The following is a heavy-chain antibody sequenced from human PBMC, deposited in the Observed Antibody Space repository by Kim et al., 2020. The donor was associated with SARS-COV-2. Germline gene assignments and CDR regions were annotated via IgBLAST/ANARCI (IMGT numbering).Heavy chain of an antibody. CDR1: GYTFTSYG. D-gene: IGHD5-18*01. CDR2: ISAYNGNT. V-gene: IGHV1-18*01. CDR3: ARAPDSYGYYYYGRDV. J-gene: IGHJ6*02. Sequence: ASVKVSCKAYGYTFTSYGISWVRQAPGQGLEWMGWISAYNGNTNYAQKLQGRVTMTTDTSTSTAYMELRSLRSDDTAVYYCARAPDSYGYYYYGRDVWGQGTTVTVSS.